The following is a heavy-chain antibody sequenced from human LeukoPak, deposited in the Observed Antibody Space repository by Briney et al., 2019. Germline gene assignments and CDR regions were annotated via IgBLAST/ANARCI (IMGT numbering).Heavy chain of an antibody. Sequence: GGSLRLSCAASGFTFSSYSMNWVRQAPGKGLEWVSSISSSSSYIYYADSVKGRCTISRDNAKNSLYLQMNSLRAEDTAVYYCARGGSSGWYGDPWGQGTLVTVSS. CDR3: ARGGSSGWYGDP. CDR2: ISSSSSYI. D-gene: IGHD6-19*01. V-gene: IGHV3-21*01. J-gene: IGHJ5*02. CDR1: GFTFSSYS.